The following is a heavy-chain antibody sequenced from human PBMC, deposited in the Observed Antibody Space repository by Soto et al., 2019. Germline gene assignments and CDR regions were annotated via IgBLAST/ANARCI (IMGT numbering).Heavy chain of an antibody. Sequence: SETLSLTCSVSGGSTSSYYWSWIRQPPGKGLEWIGYISYSGSTNYNPSLKRRVTISIDTSKNQFSLKVSSVTAADTGVYYCARVGNWNYYSSAYYFDYWGQGALVTVSS. V-gene: IGHV4-59*01. CDR3: ARVGNWNYYSSAYYFDY. CDR2: ISYSGST. D-gene: IGHD1-7*01. J-gene: IGHJ4*02. CDR1: GGSTSSYY.